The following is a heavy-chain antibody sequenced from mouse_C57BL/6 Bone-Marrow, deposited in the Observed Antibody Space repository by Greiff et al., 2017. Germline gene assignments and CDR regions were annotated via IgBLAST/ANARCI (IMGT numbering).Heavy chain of an antibody. J-gene: IGHJ4*01. CDR3: ARLGSYGNYTGNYYAMDY. Sequence: QVQLQQSGPELVKPGASVKISCKASGYSFTSYYIHWVKQRPGQGLEWIGWIYPGSGNTKYNEKFTGKATLTADTSSSTAYMQLSSLTSEDSAVYYCARLGSYGNYTGNYYAMDYWGQGTSVTVSS. CDR2: IYPGSGNT. CDR1: GYSFTSYY. V-gene: IGHV1-66*01. D-gene: IGHD2-1*01.